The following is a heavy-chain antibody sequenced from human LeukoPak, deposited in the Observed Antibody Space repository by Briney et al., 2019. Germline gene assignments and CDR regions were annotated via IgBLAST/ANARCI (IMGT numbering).Heavy chain of an antibody. CDR3: ARGGYYDTSGYYY. CDR2: ISGSGGTT. J-gene: IGHJ4*02. Sequence: PGGSLRLSCAASGFTFNNYAMNWVRQAPGKGLEWVSVISGSGGTTYYADSVKGRFTISRDSSKNTLYLQMNSLRAEDTAVYYCARGGYYDTSGYYYWGQGTLVTVSS. D-gene: IGHD3-22*01. CDR1: GFTFNNYA. V-gene: IGHV3-23*01.